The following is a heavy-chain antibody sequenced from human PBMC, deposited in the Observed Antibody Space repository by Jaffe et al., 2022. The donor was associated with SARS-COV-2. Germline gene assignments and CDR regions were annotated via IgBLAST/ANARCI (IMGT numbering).Heavy chain of an antibody. J-gene: IGHJ6*02. Sequence: QVQLVQSGAEVKKPGASVKVSCKASGYTFSSYTFHWVRQAPGQGLEWMGWINADNGNAKSSQKFQGRVTITRDTSASTTYMELRSLGFGDTAVYYCARRATTSDHGMDVWGQGTAVTVSS. V-gene: IGHV1-3*01. CDR2: INADNGNA. CDR1: GYTFSSYT. CDR3: ARRATTSDHGMDV.